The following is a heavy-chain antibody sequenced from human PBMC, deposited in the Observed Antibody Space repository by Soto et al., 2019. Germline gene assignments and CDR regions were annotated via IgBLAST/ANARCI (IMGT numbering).Heavy chain of an antibody. V-gene: IGHV3-49*04. CDR1: GFTFGDYA. Sequence: GGSLRLSCTASGFTFGDYAMSWVRQAPGKGLEWVGFIRSKAYGGTTEYAASVKGRFTISRDDSKSIAYLQMNSLKTEDTAVYYCTRDSPVTIFGVVIDYWGQGTLVTVSS. CDR3: TRDSPVTIFGVVIDY. J-gene: IGHJ4*02. D-gene: IGHD3-3*01. CDR2: IRSKAYGGTT.